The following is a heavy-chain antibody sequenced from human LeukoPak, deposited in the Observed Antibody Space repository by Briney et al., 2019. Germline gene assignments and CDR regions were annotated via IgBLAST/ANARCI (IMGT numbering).Heavy chain of an antibody. CDR2: ISASGGTT. V-gene: IGHV3-23*01. Sequence: GGSLRLSCAASEFTFSNYAMSWVRQAPGKGLEWVSTISASGGTTSYADSVRGRFTISRDNSKNTLYLQMNSLRAEDTALYYCAKGYDYQPFNYWGQGTLVTVSS. D-gene: IGHD4/OR15-4a*01. CDR3: AKGYDYQPFNY. CDR1: EFTFSNYA. J-gene: IGHJ4*02.